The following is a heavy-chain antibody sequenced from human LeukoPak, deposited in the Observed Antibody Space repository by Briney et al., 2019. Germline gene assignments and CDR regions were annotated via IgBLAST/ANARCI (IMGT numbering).Heavy chain of an antibody. CDR3: ARAPTIAGYTSRELGHWYFDL. D-gene: IGHD6-13*01. J-gene: IGHJ2*01. Sequence: GGSLRLSCAASGFTFSSYSMNWVRQAPGKGLEWVSSISGSSSYIYYADSVKGRFTISRDNAKNSLYLQVNSMRAEDTAVYYCARAPTIAGYTSRELGHWYFDLWGRGTLVTVSS. CDR1: GFTFSSYS. CDR2: ISGSSSYI. V-gene: IGHV3-21*06.